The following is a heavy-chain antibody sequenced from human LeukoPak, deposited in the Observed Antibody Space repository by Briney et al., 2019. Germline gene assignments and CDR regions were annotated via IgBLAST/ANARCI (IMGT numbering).Heavy chain of an antibody. CDR3: AKQYPRIAAAGTQKKLLDY. Sequence: ASVKVSCKASGYTFSGYYMHWVRQAPGQGLEWMGWINPNSGGTNYAQTFQGRVSMTRDTSISTAYMDLTRLISNDTAVYYCAKQYPRIAAAGTQKKLLDYWGQGTLVTVSS. D-gene: IGHD6-25*01. J-gene: IGHJ4*02. CDR1: GYTFSGYY. CDR2: INPNSGGT. V-gene: IGHV1-2*02.